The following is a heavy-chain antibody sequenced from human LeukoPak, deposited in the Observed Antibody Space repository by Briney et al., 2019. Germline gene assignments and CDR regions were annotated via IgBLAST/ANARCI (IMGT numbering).Heavy chain of an antibody. CDR2: ISTDSHYI. D-gene: IGHD6-19*01. CDR3: ARDYSGWSRDY. CDR1: GFTFSAFA. J-gene: IGHJ4*02. V-gene: IGHV3-21*01. Sequence: GGSLRLSCAASGFTFSAFAMNWVRLPPGKGLEWVSSISTDSHYIYYANSVKGRFSTSRDNAKNALYLQMDSLRAEDTAVYFCARDYSGWSRDYWGQGTLVTVSS.